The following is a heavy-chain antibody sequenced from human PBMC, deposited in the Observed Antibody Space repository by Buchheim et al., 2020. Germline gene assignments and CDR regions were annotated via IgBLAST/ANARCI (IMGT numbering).Heavy chain of an antibody. V-gene: IGHV3-23*01. D-gene: IGHD3-10*01. J-gene: IGHJ4*02. CDR2: ISGSDGST. CDR1: GFTFSSFA. Sequence: EVQLLESGGGLVQTGGSLRLSCAASGFTFSSFAMSWVRQAPGKGLEWVSTISGSDGSTYYADSVKGRFTISRDNSKNTLYLQMNSLRAEDTAVYYCARVEPRYGSGSYYNSLDYWGQGTL. CDR3: ARVEPRYGSGSYYNSLDY.